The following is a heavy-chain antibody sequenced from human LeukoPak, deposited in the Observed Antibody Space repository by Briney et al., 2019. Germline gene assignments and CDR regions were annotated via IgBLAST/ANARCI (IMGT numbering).Heavy chain of an antibody. D-gene: IGHD3-10*01. CDR2: INPNSGGT. V-gene: IGHV1-2*02. CDR1: GYTFTGYY. Sequence: GASVKVSCKASGYTFTGYYIHWVRQAPGQGLEWMGWINPNSGGTNSAQKFQGRVTMTRDTSISTAYMELSRLRSDDTAVYYCARDLRTLLWFGELEFDPWGQGTLVTVSS. J-gene: IGHJ5*02. CDR3: ARDLRTLLWFGELEFDP.